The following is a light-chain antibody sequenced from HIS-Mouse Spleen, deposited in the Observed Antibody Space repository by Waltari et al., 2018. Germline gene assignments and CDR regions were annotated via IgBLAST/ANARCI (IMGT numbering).Light chain of an antibody. CDR1: SSDFGSYNL. J-gene: IGLJ3*02. V-gene: IGLV2-23*01. Sequence: QSALTQPASVSGSPGQSITISCTGTSSDFGSYNLFSWYQQHPGKAPKLMIYEGSKRPSGVSNRFSGSKSGNTASLTISGLQAEDEADYYCCSYAGSTWVFGGGTKLTVL. CDR2: EGS. CDR3: CSYAGSTWV.